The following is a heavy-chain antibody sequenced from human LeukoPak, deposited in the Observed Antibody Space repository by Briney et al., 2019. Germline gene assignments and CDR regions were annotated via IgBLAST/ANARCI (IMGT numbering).Heavy chain of an antibody. Sequence: GRSLRLSCAASGFTFSSYSMNWVRQAPGKGLEWVSYISSSSSTIYYADSVKGRFTISRDNAKNSLYLQLNSLRAEDTAVYYCATSGYDLDYWGQGTLVTVSS. D-gene: IGHD5-12*01. CDR1: GFTFSSYS. V-gene: IGHV3-48*01. J-gene: IGHJ4*02. CDR3: ATSGYDLDY. CDR2: ISSSSSTI.